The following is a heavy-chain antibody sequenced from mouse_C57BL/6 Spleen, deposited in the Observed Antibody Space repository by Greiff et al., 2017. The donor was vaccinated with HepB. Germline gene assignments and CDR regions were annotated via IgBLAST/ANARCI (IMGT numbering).Heavy chain of an antibody. CDR1: GYTFTDYY. D-gene: IGHD1-1*01. J-gene: IGHJ2*01. CDR3: ASFFPPITTVVADY. Sequence: EVQLQQSGPELVKPGASVKISCKASGYTFTDYYMNWVKQSHGKSLEWIGDINPNNGGTSYNQKFKGKATLTVDKSSSTAYMELRSLTSEDSAVYYCASFFPPITTVVADYWGQGTTLTVSS. V-gene: IGHV1-26*01. CDR2: INPNNGGT.